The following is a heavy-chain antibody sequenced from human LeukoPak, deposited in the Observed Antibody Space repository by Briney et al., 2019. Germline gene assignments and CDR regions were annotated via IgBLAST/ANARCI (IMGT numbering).Heavy chain of an antibody. Sequence: GASVKVSCKASGYAFTGYYMHWVRQAPGQGLEWMGWINPNSGGTNYAQKFQGRVTMTRDTSISTAYMELSRLRSDDTAVYYCARGMRIVSKRGDWFDPWGQGTLVTVSS. CDR1: GYAFTGYY. D-gene: IGHD2/OR15-2a*01. V-gene: IGHV1-2*02. CDR3: ARGMRIVSKRGDWFDP. J-gene: IGHJ5*02. CDR2: INPNSGGT.